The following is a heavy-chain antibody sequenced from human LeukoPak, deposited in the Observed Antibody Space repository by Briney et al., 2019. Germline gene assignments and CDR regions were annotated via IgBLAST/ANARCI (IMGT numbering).Heavy chain of an antibody. D-gene: IGHD5-18*01. J-gene: IGHJ6*03. CDR3: ARTTEGGYTYNYFYYYYMDV. CDR2: IYYSGST. V-gene: IGHV4-59*01. CDR1: GGSISSYY. Sequence: PSETLSLTCTVSGGSISSYYWSWIRQPPGKGLEWIGYIYYSGSTNYNPSLKSRISISVDTSKNQFSLKLSSVTAADTAVYYCARTTEGGYTYNYFYYYYMDVWGKGTTVTISS.